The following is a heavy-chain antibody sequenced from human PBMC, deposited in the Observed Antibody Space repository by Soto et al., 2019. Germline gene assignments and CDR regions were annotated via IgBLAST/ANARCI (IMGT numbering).Heavy chain of an antibody. D-gene: IGHD6-13*01. Sequence: PSETLSLTCAVYGGSFSGYYWSWIRQPPGKGLEWIGEINHSGSTNYNPPLKSRVTISVDTSKNQFSLKLSSVTAADTAVYYCASGPPRLLAAAGTWWFDPWGQGTLVTVSS. CDR1: GGSFSGYY. V-gene: IGHV4-34*01. J-gene: IGHJ5*02. CDR3: ASGPPRLLAAAGTWWFDP. CDR2: INHSGST.